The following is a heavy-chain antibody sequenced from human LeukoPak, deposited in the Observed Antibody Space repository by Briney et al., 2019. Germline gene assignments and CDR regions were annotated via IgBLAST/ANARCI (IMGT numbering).Heavy chain of an antibody. J-gene: IGHJ4*02. CDR1: GGTFSSYA. V-gene: IGHV1-69*13. CDR2: IIPIFATA. CDR3: ARGPITTRSHFDY. Sequence: ASVKVSCKASGGTFSSYAISWVRQAPGQGLEWMGGIIPIFATANYAQKFQGRVTITADESTSTAYMELSSLRSEDTAVYYCARGPITTRSHFDYWGQGTLVTVSS. D-gene: IGHD3-22*01.